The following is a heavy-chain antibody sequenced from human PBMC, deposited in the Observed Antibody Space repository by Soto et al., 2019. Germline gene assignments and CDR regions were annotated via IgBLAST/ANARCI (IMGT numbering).Heavy chain of an antibody. Sequence: SETLSLTCTVSGASVTSFYWTWIRQPAGKSLEWIGHIYTSGDTKYNPSLKSRVTMSVDTSNNRFSLNLTSVTAADTAVYYCARDRYYYDTRGFYYYYGMDVWGQGTTVTVSS. V-gene: IGHV4-4*07. CDR2: IYTSGDT. D-gene: IGHD3-22*01. CDR3: ARDRYYYDTRGFYYYYGMDV. CDR1: GASVTSFY. J-gene: IGHJ6*02.